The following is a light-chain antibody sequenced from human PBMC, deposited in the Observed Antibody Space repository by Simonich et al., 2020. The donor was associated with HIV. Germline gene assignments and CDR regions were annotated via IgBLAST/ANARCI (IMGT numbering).Light chain of an antibody. J-gene: IGKJ4*01. CDR1: QGISRW. CDR3: QQASSFPRT. CDR2: AAS. V-gene: IGKV1-12*01. Sequence: DIQMTQSPSSVSASVGDRVTITCRASQGISRWLAWYQQKPGKAPKLLIYAASNLQSGVPSRFSGSGSGTGFTLTISSLQPEDFAIYYCQQASSFPRTFGGGTKVEIK.